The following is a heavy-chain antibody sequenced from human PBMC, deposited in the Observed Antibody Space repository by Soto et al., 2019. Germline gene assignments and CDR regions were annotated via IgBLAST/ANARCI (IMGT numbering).Heavy chain of an antibody. CDR1: GFTLGSHR. V-gene: IGHV3-74*01. CDR3: ATVFDL. CDR2: IDTDGGGT. J-gene: IGHJ5*02. Sequence: DVQLVESGGGLVQPGGSLTVSCAASGFTLGSHRIHWVRQPPGKGLEWVSRIDTDGGGTSYADSVKGRFTISTDNAKNTVYPQMNGLRPEDTAVYYCATVFDLWGQGTLATVSS.